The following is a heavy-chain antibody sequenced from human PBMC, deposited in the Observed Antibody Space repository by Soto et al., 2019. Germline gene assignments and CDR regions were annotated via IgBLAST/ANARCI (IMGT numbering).Heavy chain of an antibody. V-gene: IGHV1-69*13. J-gene: IGHJ6*02. CDR2: VIPIFGTA. D-gene: IGHD3-10*01. Sequence: SVKVSCKASGGTFSSFAISWVRQAPGQGLEWMGGVIPIFGTANYAQKFQGRVTITADESTSTAYMELSSLRSEDTAVYYCATRXGRWFGELLNYYYGMDVWGQGTTVTVSS. CDR1: GGTFSSFA. CDR3: ATRXGRWFGELLNYYYGMDV.